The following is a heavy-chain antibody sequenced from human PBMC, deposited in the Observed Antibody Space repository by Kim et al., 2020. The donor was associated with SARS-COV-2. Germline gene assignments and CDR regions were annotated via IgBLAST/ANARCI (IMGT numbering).Heavy chain of an antibody. D-gene: IGHD3-3*01. V-gene: IGHV3-11*06. J-gene: IGHJ3*02. Sequence: KGRFTISRDNAKNSLYLQMNSLRAEDTAVYYCARDTSDTIFGVVIMAAFDIWGQGTMVTVSS. CDR3: ARDTSDTIFGVVIMAAFDI.